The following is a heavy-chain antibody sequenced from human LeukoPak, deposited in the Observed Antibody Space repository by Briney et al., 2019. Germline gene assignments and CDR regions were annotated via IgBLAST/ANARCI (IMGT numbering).Heavy chain of an antibody. D-gene: IGHD4-17*01. J-gene: IGHJ3*02. CDR1: GYTFTSYG. CDR3: ARVFYTTVTIPFGAFDI. V-gene: IGHV1-18*01. CDR2: ISAYNGNT. Sequence: ASVKVSCKASGYTFTSYGISWVRQAPGQGLEWVGWISAYNGNTNYAQKLQGRVTMTTDTSTSTAYMELRSLRSDDTAVYYCARVFYTTVTIPFGAFDIWGQGTMVTVSS.